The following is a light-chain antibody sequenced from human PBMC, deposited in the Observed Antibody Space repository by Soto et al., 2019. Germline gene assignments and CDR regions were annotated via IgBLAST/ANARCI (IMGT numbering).Light chain of an antibody. J-gene: IGKJ4*01. CDR1: QSISNS. Sequence: DIQMTQSPSTLSASVGDRVTITCRASQSISNSLVWYQQKAGKAPNLLIYKASSLESGVPSRFSGSGSGTEFTLTISSLQPDDVATYYCRQYVSYPVTFGGGTKVEMK. CDR3: RQYVSYPVT. CDR2: KAS. V-gene: IGKV1-5*03.